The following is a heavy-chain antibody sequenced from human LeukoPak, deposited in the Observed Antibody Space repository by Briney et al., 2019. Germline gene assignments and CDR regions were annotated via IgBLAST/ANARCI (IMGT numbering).Heavy chain of an antibody. D-gene: IGHD2-15*01. CDR2: ISSSGSTI. CDR3: ARGYPVVVVAAQFDY. J-gene: IGHJ4*02. V-gene: IGHV3-11*01. Sequence: SGGSLRLSCAASGFTFSDYYMSWIRQAPGKGLEWVSYISSSGSTIYYADSVKGRFTISRDNAKNSLYLQMNSLRAEDTAVYYCARGYPVVVVAAQFDYWGQGTLVTVSS. CDR1: GFTFSDYY.